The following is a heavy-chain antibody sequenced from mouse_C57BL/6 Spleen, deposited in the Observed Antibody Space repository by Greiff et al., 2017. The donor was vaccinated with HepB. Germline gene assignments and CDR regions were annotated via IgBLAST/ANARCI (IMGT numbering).Heavy chain of an antibody. V-gene: IGHV1-64*01. Sequence: QVQLQQPGAELVKPGASVKLSCKASGYTFTSYWMHWVKQRPGQGLEWIGMIHPNSGSTNYNEKFKSKATLTVDKSSSTAYMQLSSLTSEDSAVYYFARRDDGYAMDYWGQGTSVTVSS. J-gene: IGHJ4*01. CDR2: IHPNSGST. CDR1: GYTFTSYW. CDR3: ARRDDGYAMDY. D-gene: IGHD2-14*01.